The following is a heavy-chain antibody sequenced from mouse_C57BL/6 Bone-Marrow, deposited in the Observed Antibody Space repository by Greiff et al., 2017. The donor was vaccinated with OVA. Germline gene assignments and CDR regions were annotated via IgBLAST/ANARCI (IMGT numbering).Heavy chain of an antibody. V-gene: IGHV5-9-1*02. D-gene: IGHD2-3*01. CDR3: TRDGFYWGDY. Sequence: LQQSGEGLVKPGGSLKLSCAASGFTFSSYAMSWVRQTPEKRLEWVAYISSGGDYIYYADTVKGRFTISRDNARNTLYLQMSSLKSEDTAMYYCTRDGFYWGDYWGQGTSVTVSS. CDR1: GFTFSSYA. CDR2: ISSGGDYI. J-gene: IGHJ4*01.